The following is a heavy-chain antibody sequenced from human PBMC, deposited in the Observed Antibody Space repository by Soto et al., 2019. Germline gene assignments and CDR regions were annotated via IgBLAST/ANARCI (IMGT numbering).Heavy chain of an antibody. J-gene: IGHJ6*02. CDR1: GFTFSSYG. D-gene: IGHD2-2*01. Sequence: QVQLVESGGGVVQPGRSLTVSCEASGFTFSSYGMHWCRQAPGKGLDWVAVITKHGRSKYYADSVKGRFTISRDNSRNKLSLQRNPRRAEDEALYDCVRDDAVAQNGMDVWGQGTSVTVSS. V-gene: IGHV3-33*01. CDR3: VRDDAVAQNGMDV. CDR2: ITKHGRSK.